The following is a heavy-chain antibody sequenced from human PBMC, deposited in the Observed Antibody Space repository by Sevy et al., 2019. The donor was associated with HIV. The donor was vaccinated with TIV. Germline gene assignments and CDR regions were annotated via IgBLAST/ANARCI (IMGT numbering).Heavy chain of an antibody. J-gene: IGHJ4*02. CDR1: GYTLIEFS. Sequence: ASVKVSCKVSGYTLIEFSMHWVRQAPGKGLEWMGGFDPEDGETIYAQRFQGRVTMTEDTSTDTASMELSSLRSGDTAVYYCATGLPGEYVDCSSCYSDYFAYWGQGTLVTVSS. CDR3: ATGLPGEYVDCSSCYSDYFAY. V-gene: IGHV1-24*01. D-gene: IGHD2-15*01. CDR2: FDPEDGET.